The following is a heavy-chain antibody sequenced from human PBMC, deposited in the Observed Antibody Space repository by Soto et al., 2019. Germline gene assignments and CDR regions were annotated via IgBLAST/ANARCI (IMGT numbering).Heavy chain of an antibody. D-gene: IGHD2-21*02. Sequence: SETLSLTCIVSGESISSSSCYWGWIRQPPGKCLEWIGSIYYSGRTYYNPSFKSRVTISIDTSKNQFSLKLSSVTATDTAVYYCARQRTTVVTQAYFDHWGQGALVTVYS. CDR1: GESISSSSCY. J-gene: IGHJ4*02. CDR3: ARQRTTVVTQAYFDH. V-gene: IGHV4-39*01. CDR2: IYYSGRT.